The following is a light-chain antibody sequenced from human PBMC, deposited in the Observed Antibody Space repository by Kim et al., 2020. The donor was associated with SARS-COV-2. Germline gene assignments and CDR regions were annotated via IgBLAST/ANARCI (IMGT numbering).Light chain of an antibody. J-gene: IGLJ1*01. CDR2: GVS. V-gene: IGLV2-8*01. CDR3: YSYAGSNNYV. CDR1: SSDVGGSDS. Sequence: GQSVTISCTGTSSDVGGSDSVSWYQQHPGKAPKLMIHGVSKRPSGVPDRFSGSKSGNTASLTVSGLQAEDEADYYCYSYAGSNNYVIGTGTKVTVL.